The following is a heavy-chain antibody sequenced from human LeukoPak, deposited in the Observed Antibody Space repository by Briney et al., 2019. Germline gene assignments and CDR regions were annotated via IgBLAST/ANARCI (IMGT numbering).Heavy chain of an antibody. CDR3: ARDGSSIAARRPFDY. D-gene: IGHD6-6*01. CDR2: IIPIFGTA. Sequence: SVKVSCKASGGTFSSYAISWVRQAPEQGLEWMGGIIPIFGTANYAQKFQGRVTITADESTSTAYMELSSLRSEDTAVYYCARDGSSIAARRPFDYWGQGTLVTVSS. V-gene: IGHV1-69*13. J-gene: IGHJ4*02. CDR1: GGTFSSYA.